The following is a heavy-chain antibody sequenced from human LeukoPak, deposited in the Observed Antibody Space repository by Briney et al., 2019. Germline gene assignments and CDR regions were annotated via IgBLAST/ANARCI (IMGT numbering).Heavy chain of an antibody. Sequence: GRSLRLSCEASGFTFNSYSMHWVRQAPGKGLEWVAVVSFDGNSKYYADSVKGRFTISRDNSKLYLQMNNLRAEDTAVYHCARDRHQWMDSTWQYCFDYWGQGILVTASS. D-gene: IGHD6-19*01. CDR1: GFTFNSYS. J-gene: IGHJ4*02. CDR2: VSFDGNSK. V-gene: IGHV3-30*04. CDR3: ARDRHQWMDSTWQYCFDY.